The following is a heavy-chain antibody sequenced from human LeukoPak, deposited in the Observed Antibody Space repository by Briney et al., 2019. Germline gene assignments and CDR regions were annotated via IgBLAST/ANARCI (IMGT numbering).Heavy chain of an antibody. Sequence: NASETLSLTCAVYGGSFSGYYWSWIRQPPGKGLEWIGYIYYSGSTNYNPSLKSRVTISVDTSKNQFSLRLTSVTAADTAVYYCGRTSTSRPLPDSWGQGTLVTVSS. D-gene: IGHD2-2*01. CDR3: GRTSTSRPLPDS. J-gene: IGHJ4*02. CDR1: GGSFSGYY. CDR2: IYYSGST. V-gene: IGHV4-59*08.